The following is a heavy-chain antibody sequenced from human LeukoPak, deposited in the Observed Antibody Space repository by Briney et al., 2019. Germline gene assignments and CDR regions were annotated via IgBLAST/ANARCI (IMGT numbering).Heavy chain of an antibody. CDR3: ARDKMDIVAPRLGWFDP. J-gene: IGHJ5*02. CDR2: IYHCGST. V-gene: IGHV4-4*02. D-gene: IGHD5-12*01. Sequence: SETLSLTCAVSGGSISSSNWWSWVRQPPGKGLEWIGEIYHCGSTNYNPSLKSRVTISVDKSKNQFSLKLSSVTAADTAVYYCARDKMDIVAPRLGWFDPWGQGTLVSVSS. CDR1: GGSISSSNW.